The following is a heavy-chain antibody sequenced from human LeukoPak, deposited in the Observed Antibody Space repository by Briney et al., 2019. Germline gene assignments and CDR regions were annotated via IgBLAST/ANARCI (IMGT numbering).Heavy chain of an antibody. V-gene: IGHV3-23*01. J-gene: IGHJ4*02. CDR1: AFTFSSYA. Sequence: GGSLRLSCAASAFTFSSYAMSWVSQAPGKGLEWVSAISGSGVSTYYGDSVKGRFTISRDNSKNTLNLQINSLRAEDTAVYYCVQQLAQYYLDYWGRGTVVTVSS. CDR2: ISGSGVST. D-gene: IGHD6-13*01. CDR3: VQQLAQYYLDY.